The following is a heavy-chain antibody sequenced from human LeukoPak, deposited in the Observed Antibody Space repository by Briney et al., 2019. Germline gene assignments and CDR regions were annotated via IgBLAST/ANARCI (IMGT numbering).Heavy chain of an antibody. V-gene: IGHV3-30*18. Sequence: GGSLRLSCEASGFIFSSYGFHWVRQAPGKGLEWVTLISYDGRNQYYGQSVKGRFTISRDNSKNIVYLQMNSLRIEDTGVYYCAKSRSGSANWALRIFDNWGQGTLVSVSS. D-gene: IGHD3-10*01. CDR1: GFIFSSYG. CDR3: AKSRSGSANWALRIFDN. J-gene: IGHJ4*02. CDR2: ISYDGRNQ.